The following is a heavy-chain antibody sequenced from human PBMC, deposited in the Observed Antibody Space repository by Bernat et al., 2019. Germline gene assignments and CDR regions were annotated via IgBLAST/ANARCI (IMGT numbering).Heavy chain of an antibody. D-gene: IGHD3-9*01. V-gene: IGHV3-53*02. CDR2: IYRGGST. Sequence: EVQLVETGGGLIQPGGSLRLSCAASGFTVSSNYMRWVRQAPGKGLEWVSVIYRGGSTNYADSVRGRVRISRDNSKNTLYLHMNRLRSKDSAEYYCARDPTDYDILTASMENSAYDMDVWGQGTTVTVSS. J-gene: IGHJ6*02. CDR1: GFTVSSNY. CDR3: ARDPTDYDILTASMENSAYDMDV.